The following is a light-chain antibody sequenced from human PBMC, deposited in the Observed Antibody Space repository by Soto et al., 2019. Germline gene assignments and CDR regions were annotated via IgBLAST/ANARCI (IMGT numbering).Light chain of an antibody. Sequence: QSVLTQPPSVSGAPGQRVIISCSGSSSNLGAGYDVQWYRQFPGTAPKLLIYANSVRPSGVPDRFSGSKSGTSASLAITGLQAEDEADYYCQSYDSSLIVSKVFGTGTNVTVL. CDR2: ANS. CDR1: SSNLGAGYD. V-gene: IGLV1-40*01. J-gene: IGLJ1*01. CDR3: QSYDSSLIVSKV.